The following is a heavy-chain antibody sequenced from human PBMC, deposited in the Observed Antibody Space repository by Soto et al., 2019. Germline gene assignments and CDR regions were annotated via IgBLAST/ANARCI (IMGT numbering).Heavy chain of an antibody. Sequence: QVHLVQSGAEVKKPGALVKVSCKGSGYAFTTYGITWVRQAPGQGLEWMGWISAHNGNTNYAQKLQGRVTVARDTSTSTAYMELRSLRSDDTALYYCARGRYGDYWGQGALVTVSS. CDR1: GYAFTTYG. CDR2: ISAHNGNT. J-gene: IGHJ4*02. CDR3: ARGRYGDY. D-gene: IGHD1-1*01. V-gene: IGHV1-18*01.